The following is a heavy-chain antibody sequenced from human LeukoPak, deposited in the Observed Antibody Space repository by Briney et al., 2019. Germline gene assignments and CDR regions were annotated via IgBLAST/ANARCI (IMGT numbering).Heavy chain of an antibody. CDR2: IYWDDAK. CDR3: ANRLGGSGWNGGYFLH. V-gene: IGHV2-5*02. D-gene: IGHD6-19*01. J-gene: IGHJ1*01. CDR1: GSSLSTTGVG. Sequence: SGPTLVNPTQTLTLTCTFSGSSLSTTGVGVGWIRRAPGKALEWLALIYWDDAKRYSPSLKSRLTITKDTSKNQVVLTMTNMDPVDTATYYCANRLGGSGWNGGYFLHWGQGTLVTVSS.